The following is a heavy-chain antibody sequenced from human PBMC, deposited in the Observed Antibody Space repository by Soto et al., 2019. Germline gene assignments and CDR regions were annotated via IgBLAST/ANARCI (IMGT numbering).Heavy chain of an antibody. CDR2: ISPIFGTA. D-gene: IGHD3-10*01. V-gene: IGHV1-69*01. CDR3: ARERGENDY. CDR1: GGTFRSYT. Sequence: QVQLVQSGGEVKKPGSSVKVSCKASGGTFRSYTITWVRQAPGQGLEWMGGISPIFGTANYAPKFQDRVAITADESTSTAYMELSSLRSEDTAVYYCARERGENDYWGQGTLVTVSS. J-gene: IGHJ4*02.